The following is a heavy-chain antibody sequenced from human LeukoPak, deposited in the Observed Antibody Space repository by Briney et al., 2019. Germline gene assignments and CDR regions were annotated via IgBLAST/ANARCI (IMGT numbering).Heavy chain of an antibody. J-gene: IGHJ3*02. CDR3: ARTTLYSSRLNAFDI. CDR1: GFTFSRYS. D-gene: IGHD6-13*01. V-gene: IGHV3-21*01. CDR2: ISSSSSYI. Sequence: GGSLRLSCAASGFTFSRYSLNWVRQAPGKGLEWVSSISSSSSYIYYADSVKGRFTIYRDNTKNSLYLQMDSLRAEDTAVYYCARTTLYSSRLNAFDIWGQGTIVTVSS.